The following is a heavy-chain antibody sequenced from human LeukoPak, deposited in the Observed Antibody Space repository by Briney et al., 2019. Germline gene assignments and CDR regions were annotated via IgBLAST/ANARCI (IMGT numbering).Heavy chain of an antibody. CDR3: ARVAAAGANWFDP. D-gene: IGHD6-13*01. J-gene: IGHJ5*02. CDR1: GYTFTSYY. V-gene: IGHV1-46*01. Sequence: ASVKVSCKASGYTFTSYYMHWVRQAPGQGLEWMGIINPSGGSTSYAQKFQGRVTMTRDMSTSTVYMELSSLRSEDTAVFYCARVAAAGANWFDPWGRGTLVTVSS. CDR2: INPSGGST.